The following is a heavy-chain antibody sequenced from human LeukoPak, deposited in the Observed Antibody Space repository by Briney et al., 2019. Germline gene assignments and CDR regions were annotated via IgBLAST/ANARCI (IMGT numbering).Heavy chain of an antibody. CDR3: ARGPSVYYDYGMDV. Sequence: PSETLSLTCAVYGGSFSGYYWSWIRQPPGKGLEWIGEINHSGSTNYNPSLKRRVTISVDTSKNEFSLKLSSVTAADTAVYYCARGPSVYYDYGMDVWGQGTTVPVSS. CDR2: INHSGST. V-gene: IGHV4-34*01. J-gene: IGHJ6*02. D-gene: IGHD3-10*01. CDR1: GGSFSGYY.